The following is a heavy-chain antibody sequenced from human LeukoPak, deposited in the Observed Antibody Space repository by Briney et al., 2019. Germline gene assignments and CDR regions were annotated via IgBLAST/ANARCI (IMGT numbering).Heavy chain of an antibody. CDR1: GGHISSYY. V-gene: IGHV4-59*01. Sequence: SETLSLTCSVSGGHISSYYWSWIRQPPGKGLEWIGYIYYSGSTNYNPSLKSRATISVDTSKNQFSLKLSSVTAADTAVYYCARSLLTGYSYYFDYWGQGTLVTVSS. J-gene: IGHJ4*02. CDR2: IYYSGST. CDR3: ARSLLTGYSYYFDY. D-gene: IGHD3-9*01.